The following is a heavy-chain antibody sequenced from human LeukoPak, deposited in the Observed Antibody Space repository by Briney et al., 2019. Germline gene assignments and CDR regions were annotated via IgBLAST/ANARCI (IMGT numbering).Heavy chain of an antibody. Sequence: GGSLRLSCAASGFTFSSYAMSWVRQAPRKGLEWVSAVTGSGGLIYYADSVKGRFTISRDNSISTVYLQMHSLRAEDTAVYYYAKRLYDSSGYDYWGQGTLVTVSS. CDR2: VTGSGGLI. J-gene: IGHJ4*02. CDR1: GFTFSSYA. V-gene: IGHV3-23*01. D-gene: IGHD3-22*01. CDR3: AKRLYDSSGYDY.